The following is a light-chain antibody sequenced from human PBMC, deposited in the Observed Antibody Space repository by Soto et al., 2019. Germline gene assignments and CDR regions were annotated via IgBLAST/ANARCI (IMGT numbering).Light chain of an antibody. J-gene: IGKJ2*01. Sequence: EIVMTQSPATLSVSPGERATLSCRASQSITSELAWYQQKPGQPPRLLVYGASTRATGVPARFTGSGSGSEFTLTINGLLSEDFAVYYCQQGHDWPLTFGQGTRLEI. V-gene: IGKV3-15*01. CDR1: QSITSE. CDR2: GAS. CDR3: QQGHDWPLT.